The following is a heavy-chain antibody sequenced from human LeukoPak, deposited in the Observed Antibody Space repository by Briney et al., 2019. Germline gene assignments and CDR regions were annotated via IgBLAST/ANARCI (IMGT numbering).Heavy chain of an antibody. D-gene: IGHD2-15*01. CDR3: ARVLNCSGGSCYLFILDY. V-gene: IGHV4-34*01. J-gene: IGHJ4*02. Sequence: PSETLSLTCAVYGGSFSGYYWSWIRQPPGKGLEWIGEINHSGSSNYNPSLKSRVTISVDTSKNQFSLKLSSVTAADTAVYYCARVLNCSGGSCYLFILDYWGQGTLVTASS. CDR1: GGSFSGYY. CDR2: INHSGSS.